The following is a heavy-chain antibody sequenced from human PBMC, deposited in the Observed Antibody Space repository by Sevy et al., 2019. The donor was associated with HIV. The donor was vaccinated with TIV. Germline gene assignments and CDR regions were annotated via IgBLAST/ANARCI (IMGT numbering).Heavy chain of an antibody. J-gene: IGHJ2*01. V-gene: IGHV1-69*10. D-gene: IGHD4-17*01. CDR2: IIPILGIA. Sequence: ASVNVSCKASGGTFSSFAINWVRQAHGQGLEWMGGIIPILGIANYAQKFQGRVTITADKSANIAYMELSSLRSEDTAVYYCARDNYGDFLGLFNLWGRGTLVTVSS. CDR3: ARDNYGDFLGLFNL. CDR1: GGTFSSFA.